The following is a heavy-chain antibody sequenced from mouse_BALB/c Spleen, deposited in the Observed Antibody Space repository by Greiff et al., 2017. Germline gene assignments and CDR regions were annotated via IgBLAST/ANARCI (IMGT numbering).Heavy chain of an antibody. D-gene: IGHD2-3*01. V-gene: IGHV1-7*01. CDR3: ARHRVTTRALDY. CDR1: GYTFTSYW. Sequence: QVQLQQSGAELAKPGASVKMSCKASGYTFTSYWMHWVKQRPGQGLEWIGYINPSTGYTEYNPKFKDKATLTADKSSSTAYMQLSSLTSEDSAVYYCARHRVTTRALDYWGQGTSVTVSS. J-gene: IGHJ4*01. CDR2: INPSTGYT.